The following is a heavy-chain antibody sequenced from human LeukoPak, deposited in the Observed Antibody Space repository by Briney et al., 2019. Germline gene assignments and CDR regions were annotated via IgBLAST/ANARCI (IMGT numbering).Heavy chain of an antibody. J-gene: IGHJ4*02. D-gene: IGHD3-3*01. V-gene: IGHV3-30*03. CDR3: ARGSLRFLEWSIDY. CDR2: ISYDGSNK. Sequence: GGSLRLSCAASGFTFSSYGMHWVRQAPGKGLEWVAVISYDGSNKYYADSVKGRFTISRDNSKNTLYLQMNSLRAEDTAVYYCARGSLRFLEWSIDYWGQGTLVTVSS. CDR1: GFTFSSYG.